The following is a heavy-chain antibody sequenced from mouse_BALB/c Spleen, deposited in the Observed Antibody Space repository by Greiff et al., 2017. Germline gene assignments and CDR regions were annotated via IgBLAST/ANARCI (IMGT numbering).Heavy chain of an antibody. CDR1: GYTFTSYW. V-gene: IGHV1-7*01. CDR2: INPSTGYT. J-gene: IGHJ4*01. Sequence: VQLQQSGAELAKPGASVKMSCKASGYTFTSYWMHWVKQRPGQGLEWIGYINPSTGYTEYNQKFKDKATLTADKSSSTAYMQLSSLTSEDSAVYYCARGVYYGSNYAMDYWGQGTSVTVSS. D-gene: IGHD1-1*01. CDR3: ARGVYYGSNYAMDY.